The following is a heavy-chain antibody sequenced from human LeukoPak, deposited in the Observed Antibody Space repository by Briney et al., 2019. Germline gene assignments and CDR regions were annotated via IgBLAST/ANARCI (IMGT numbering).Heavy chain of an antibody. J-gene: IGHJ4*02. CDR1: GGSITSHP. D-gene: IGHD3-16*02. V-gene: IGHV4-59*08. Sequence: PSETLSLTCNVSGGSITSHPWSWIRQPPGKGLEWIGYISSSGSTNFHPSFKSRVIISADRSKNQISLRMRSVTAADTVVYYCARHRYDYFDYWGQGTLVTVSS. CDR2: ISSSGST. CDR3: ARHRYDYFDY.